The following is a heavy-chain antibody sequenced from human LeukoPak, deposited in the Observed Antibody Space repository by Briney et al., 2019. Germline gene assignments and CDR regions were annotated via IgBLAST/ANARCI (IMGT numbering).Heavy chain of an antibody. CDR1: GGSFSGYY. D-gene: IGHD3-22*01. CDR3: AREYYYDSSGYFDY. CDR2: INHSGST. V-gene: IGHV4-34*01. J-gene: IGHJ4*02. Sequence: SETLSLTCAVYGGSFSGYYWSWIRQPPGKGLEWIGEINHSGSTNYNPSLKSRVTISVDTSKNTFSLKLSSVTAADTAVYYCAREYYYDSSGYFDYWGQGTLVTVSP.